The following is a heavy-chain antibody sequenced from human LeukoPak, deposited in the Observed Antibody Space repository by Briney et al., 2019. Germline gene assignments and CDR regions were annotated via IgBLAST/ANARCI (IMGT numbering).Heavy chain of an antibody. Sequence: GASVKVSCKASGYTFTSYYMHWVRQAPGQGLEWMGWINPNSGATNYAQKFQGRVTMTRDTSISTAYMELSRLRSDDTAVYYCARSAPTLTYDILTGYLGYWGQGTLVTVSS. CDR2: INPNSGAT. D-gene: IGHD3-9*01. J-gene: IGHJ4*02. CDR3: ARSAPTLTYDILTGYLGY. CDR1: GYTFTSYY. V-gene: IGHV1-2*02.